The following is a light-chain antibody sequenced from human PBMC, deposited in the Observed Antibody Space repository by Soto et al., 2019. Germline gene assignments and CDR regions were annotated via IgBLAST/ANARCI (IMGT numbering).Light chain of an antibody. V-gene: IGLV2-14*03. CDR3: ISYTTISTYV. CDR2: DVS. CDR1: SSDVDGYNY. J-gene: IGLJ1*01. Sequence: QSALTQPASVSGSPGQSIAISCTGTSSDVDGYNYVSWYQHHPGKAPKLMIYDVSSRPSGVSNRFSGSKSGNTASLTISGLQAEDEADYYCISYTTISTYVLGNGTKVTV.